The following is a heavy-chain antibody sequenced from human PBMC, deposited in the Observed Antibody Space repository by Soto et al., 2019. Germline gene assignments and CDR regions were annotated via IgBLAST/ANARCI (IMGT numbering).Heavy chain of an antibody. J-gene: IGHJ3*02. Sequence: EVQLVESGGGLVQPGGSLRLSCAASGFTFSTSSMNWVRQAPGKGLEWISYISSASTSIYYADSLKGRFTNSEDNAKNSLYLQMNGLRAEDTALYCCARDYCSGVSCYDAFDIWGQGTMVTVSS. CDR3: ARDYCSGVSCYDAFDI. CDR1: GFTFSTSS. V-gene: IGHV3-48*01. CDR2: ISSASTSI. D-gene: IGHD2-15*01.